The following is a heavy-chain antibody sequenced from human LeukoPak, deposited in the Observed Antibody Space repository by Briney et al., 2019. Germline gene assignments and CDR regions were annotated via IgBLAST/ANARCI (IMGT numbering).Heavy chain of an antibody. V-gene: IGHV3-7*01. CDR3: ARVIVVVVGASDHLDY. CDR1: GFTFSAYW. CDR2: IKEDGSAK. J-gene: IGHJ4*02. D-gene: IGHD2-15*01. Sequence: PGGSLRLSCAPSGFTFSAYWMTWVRQAPGKGLEWVANIKEDGSAKYYGDSVKGRYTISRDNAKNSLYLQMNSLRVEDTAMYYCARVIVVVVGASDHLDYWGQGSLVTVSS.